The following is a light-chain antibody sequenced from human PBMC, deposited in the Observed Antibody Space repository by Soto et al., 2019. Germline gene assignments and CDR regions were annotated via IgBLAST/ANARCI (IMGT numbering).Light chain of an antibody. V-gene: IGLV2-14*01. CDR1: SSDVGGYNY. CDR3: SSYTSSSTVV. CDR2: DVS. J-gene: IGLJ2*01. Sequence: QSALTQPASVSGSPGQSITISCTGTSSDVGGYNYDSWYQQHPGKAPKLMIYDVSNRPSGVSNRFSGSKSGNTASLTISGLQAEDEADYYCSSYTSSSTVVFGAGTTVTVL.